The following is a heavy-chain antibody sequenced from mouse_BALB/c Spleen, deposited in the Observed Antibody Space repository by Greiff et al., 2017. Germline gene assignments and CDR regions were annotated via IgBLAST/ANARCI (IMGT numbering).Heavy chain of an antibody. CDR3: AREGGPYGNTYFDY. D-gene: IGHD2-1*01. J-gene: IGHJ2*01. Sequence: QVQLKESGPELVKPGASVRISCKASGYTFTSYYIHWVKQRPGQGLEWIGWIYPGNVNTKYNEKFKGKATLTADKSSSTAYMQLSSLTSEDSAVYFCAREGGPYGNTYFDYWGQGTTLTVSS. V-gene: IGHV1S56*01. CDR2: IYPGNVNT. CDR1: GYTFTSYY.